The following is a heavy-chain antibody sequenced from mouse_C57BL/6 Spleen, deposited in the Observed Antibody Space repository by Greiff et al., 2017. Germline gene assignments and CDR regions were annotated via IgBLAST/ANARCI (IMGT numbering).Heavy chain of an antibody. CDR1: GYTFTSYW. CDR2: IHPNSGST. D-gene: IGHD1-1*02. J-gene: IGHJ4*01. CDR3: ARSTDYYPWAMDY. Sequence: QVQLQQPGAELVKPGASVKLSCKASGYTFTSYWMHWVKQRPGQGLEWIGMIHPNSGSTNYNEKFKSKATLTVDKSSSTAYMQLSSLTSEDSAVYYCARSTDYYPWAMDYWGQGTSVTVSS. V-gene: IGHV1-64*01.